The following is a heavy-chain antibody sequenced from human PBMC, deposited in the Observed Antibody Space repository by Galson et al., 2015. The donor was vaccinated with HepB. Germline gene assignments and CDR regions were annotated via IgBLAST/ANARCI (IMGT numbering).Heavy chain of an antibody. CDR1: GYTFTSYY. CDR2: INPSGGST. J-gene: IGHJ5*02. Sequence: SVKVSCKASGYTFTSYYMHWVRQAPGQGLEWMGIINPSGGSTSYAQKFQGRVTMTRDTSTSTVYMELSSLRSEDTAVYYYARGYYYDSSGYYNWFDPWGQGTLVTVSS. V-gene: IGHV1-46*03. D-gene: IGHD3-22*01. CDR3: ARGYYYDSSGYYNWFDP.